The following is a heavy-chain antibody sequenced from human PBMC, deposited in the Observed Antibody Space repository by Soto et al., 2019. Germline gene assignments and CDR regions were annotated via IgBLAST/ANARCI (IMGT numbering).Heavy chain of an antibody. CDR2: ISAYNGNT. D-gene: IGHD6-13*01. CDR3: ATKDSSSWYLNLDY. J-gene: IGHJ4*02. V-gene: IGHV1-18*01. CDR1: GYTFTSYG. Sequence: GASVKVSCKASGYTFTSYGISWVRQAPGQGLEWMGWISAYNGNTNYAQKLQGRVTMTTDTSTSTAYMELRSLRSDDTAVYYCATKDSSSWYLNLDYWGQGTLVTVSS.